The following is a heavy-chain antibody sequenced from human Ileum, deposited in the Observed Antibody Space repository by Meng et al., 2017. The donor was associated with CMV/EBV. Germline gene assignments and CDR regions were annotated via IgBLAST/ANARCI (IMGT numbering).Heavy chain of an antibody. Sequence: GESLKISCAASGFTFSTYTMNWVRQAPGKGLEWVSAITSGDGDTYYADSVKGRFTISRDNSKDTQYLQMNNLRADDTAVYYCARGDPIVVVVASTPFDYWGQGTVVTVSS. D-gene: IGHD2-15*01. V-gene: IGHV3-23*01. J-gene: IGHJ4*02. CDR3: ARGDPIVVVVASTPFDY. CDR1: GFTFSTYT. CDR2: ITSGDGDT.